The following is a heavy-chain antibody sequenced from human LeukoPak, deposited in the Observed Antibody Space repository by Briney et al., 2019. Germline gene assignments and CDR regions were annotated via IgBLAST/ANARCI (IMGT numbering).Heavy chain of an antibody. D-gene: IGHD3-22*01. Sequence: GGSLRLSCAASGFTFRSYWMSWVRQAPGKGLEWVANIKEDGSEKCFVDSVKGRFTISRDNAKNSLYLQMNSLRAEDTAVYYCARDYPYYYDGMWYCDYWGQGTLVSVSS. J-gene: IGHJ4*02. CDR2: IKEDGSEK. CDR1: GFTFRSYW. CDR3: ARDYPYYYDGMWYCDY. V-gene: IGHV3-7*01.